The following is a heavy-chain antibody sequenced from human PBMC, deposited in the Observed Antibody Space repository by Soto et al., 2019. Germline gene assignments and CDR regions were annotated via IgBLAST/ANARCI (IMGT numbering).Heavy chain of an antibody. CDR3: AAVRGAVGTTYAFDI. Sequence: SVKVSCKASGFTLTRSAVQWVRQARGQRLEWIGWIVVGSGKTSYAQKFQGRVTITSDMSTSAVYMELSSMRTEDTAVYYCAAVRGAVGTTYAFDIWGRRTMVTVSS. CDR2: IVVGSGKT. J-gene: IGHJ3*02. CDR1: GFTLTRSA. V-gene: IGHV1-58*01. D-gene: IGHD1-26*01.